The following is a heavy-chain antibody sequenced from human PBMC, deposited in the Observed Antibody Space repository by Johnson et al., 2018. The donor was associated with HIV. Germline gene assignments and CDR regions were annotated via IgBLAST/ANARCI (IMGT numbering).Heavy chain of an antibody. D-gene: IGHD1-7*01. CDR2: ISYDGSNK. Sequence: QVKLVESGGGVVQPGRSLRLSCAASGFTFSSYAMHWVRQAPGKGLEWVAVISYDGSNKYYADSVKGRFTISRDNSKNTLYLQMNSLRAEDTAVYYCARALTGTTQGAFDSWGQGTMVTVSS. J-gene: IGHJ3*02. CDR1: GFTFSSYA. CDR3: ARALTGTTQGAFDS. V-gene: IGHV3-30-3*01.